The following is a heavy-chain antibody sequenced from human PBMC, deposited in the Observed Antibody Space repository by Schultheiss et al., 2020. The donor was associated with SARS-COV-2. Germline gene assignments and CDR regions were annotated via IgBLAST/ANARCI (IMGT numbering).Heavy chain of an antibody. CDR3: ARGDPGDSFGFPHSWDFDL. V-gene: IGHV3-30-3*01. Sequence: GESLKISCAASEFTFTTFTMHWVRQGPGKGLEWVALISYDGSNDFYADSVKGRFTISRDNSKNTLSLQMHSLRPDDTAVYYCARGDPGDSFGFPHSWDFDLWGRGTLVTVSS. CDR2: ISYDGSND. CDR1: EFTFTTFT. J-gene: IGHJ2*01. D-gene: IGHD3-22*01.